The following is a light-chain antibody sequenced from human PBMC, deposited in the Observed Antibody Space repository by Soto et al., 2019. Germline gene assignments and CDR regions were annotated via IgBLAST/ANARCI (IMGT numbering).Light chain of an antibody. CDR1: SGDVGGYNY. CDR3: SSYAGSNNYVV. J-gene: IGLJ2*01. Sequence: QSALTQPLSASGSPGQSVTISCTGTSGDVGGYNYVSWFQQHPGKAPKLMIYEVFKRPSGVPDRFTASKSGNTASLTVSGVQAEDEADYYCSSYAGSNNYVVFGGGTKVTVL. V-gene: IGLV2-8*01. CDR2: EVF.